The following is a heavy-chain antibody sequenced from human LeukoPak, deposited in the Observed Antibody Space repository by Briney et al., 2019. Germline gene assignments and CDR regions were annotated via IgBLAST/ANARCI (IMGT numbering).Heavy chain of an antibody. V-gene: IGHV3-21*01. D-gene: IGHD6-6*01. CDR1: GFTLSSYS. J-gene: IGHJ4*02. Sequence: PGGSLRLSCAASGFTLSSYSMNWVRQAPGKGLEWVSSISSSSSYIYYADSVKGRFTISRDNAKNSLYLQMNSLRAEDTAVNYCARKRASQGIDYWGQGTLVTVSS. CDR2: ISSSSSYI. CDR3: ARKRASQGIDY.